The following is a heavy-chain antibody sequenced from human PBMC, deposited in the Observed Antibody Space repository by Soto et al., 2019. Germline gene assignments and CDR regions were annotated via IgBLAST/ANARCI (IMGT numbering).Heavy chain of an antibody. D-gene: IGHD6-6*01. J-gene: IGHJ6*03. CDR2: IYPGDSDT. Sequence: GESLKISCQGSGYSFADRWIGWVRQMPGKGLEWMGIIYPGDSDTRYSPSFQGQVTISADKSINTAYLQWTSLKASDTAIYYCARHLLAALPPYYSYMDVWGKGTTVTVSS. CDR3: ARHLLAALPPYYSYMDV. V-gene: IGHV5-51*01. CDR1: GYSFADRW.